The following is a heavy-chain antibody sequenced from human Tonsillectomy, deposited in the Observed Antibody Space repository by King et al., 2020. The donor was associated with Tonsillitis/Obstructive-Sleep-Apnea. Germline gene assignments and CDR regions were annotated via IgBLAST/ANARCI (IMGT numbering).Heavy chain of an antibody. V-gene: IGHV4-4*07. J-gene: IGHJ6*02. CDR3: ARGTLNYPVYGMDV. Sequence: VQLQESGPGLVKPSETLSLTCTVSGDSISNYYWSWIRQPAGKGLEWIGRVFANGRTNDNPSLKSRVTMSVHTSKNQFSLKLSSVTAADTAVYYCARGTLNYPVYGMDVWGQGTTVTVSS. D-gene: IGHD1-7*01. CDR2: VFANGRT. CDR1: GDSISNYY.